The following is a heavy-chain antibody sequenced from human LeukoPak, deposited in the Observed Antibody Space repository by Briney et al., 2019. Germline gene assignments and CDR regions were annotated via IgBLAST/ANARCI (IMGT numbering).Heavy chain of an antibody. Sequence: ASVKVSCKASGYIFTGYYMHWVRQAPGQGLEWMGWINPTSGGTNYAQKFQGRVTMTRDTSISTAYMELSSLRAEDTAVYYCARVLSDDFWSGYHHDAFDIWGQGTMVTVSS. J-gene: IGHJ3*02. CDR1: GYIFTGYY. D-gene: IGHD3-3*01. CDR2: INPTSGGT. CDR3: ARVLSDDFWSGYHHDAFDI. V-gene: IGHV1-2*02.